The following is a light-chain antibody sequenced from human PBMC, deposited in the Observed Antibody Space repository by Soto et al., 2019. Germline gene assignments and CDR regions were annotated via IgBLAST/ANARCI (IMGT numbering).Light chain of an antibody. V-gene: IGKV3-20*01. CDR2: GAS. J-gene: IGKJ1*01. Sequence: EIVLSQSPATLSWSPGERCTLSCRASQSVSSYLAWYQQKPGQAPRLLIYGASNRATGIPDRFSGSGSGTDFTLTISRLEPEDFAVYYCQQYGSSGTFGQGTKVDTK. CDR3: QQYGSSGT. CDR1: QSVSSY.